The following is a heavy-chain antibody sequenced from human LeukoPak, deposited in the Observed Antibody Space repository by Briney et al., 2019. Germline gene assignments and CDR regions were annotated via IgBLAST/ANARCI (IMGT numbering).Heavy chain of an antibody. Sequence: KAGGSLRLSCVASGFTFTNYWMNWVRQAPGKGLEWVASIKQDGSQKSYVDSVKGRFTISRDNAKNSLSLQMDSLRAEDTAVYYCARENIVGSTWGDIDYWGQGTLVTVSS. CDR3: ARENIVGSTWGDIDY. V-gene: IGHV3-7*01. CDR1: GFTFTNYW. CDR2: IKQDGSQK. D-gene: IGHD1-26*01. J-gene: IGHJ4*02.